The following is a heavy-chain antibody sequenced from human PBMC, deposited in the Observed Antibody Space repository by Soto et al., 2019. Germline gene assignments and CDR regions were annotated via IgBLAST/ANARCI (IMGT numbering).Heavy chain of an antibody. CDR2: IYHSGGT. J-gene: IGHJ4*02. Sequence: LSLTCAVSGGSISSGGYSWNWIRQPPGKGLEWIGYIYHSGGTYYNPSLKSRVAISVDKSKNQFSLKLSSVTAADTAVYYCARDSLTGYYFDYWGQGMLVTVSS. CDR1: GGSISSGGYS. CDR3: ARDSLTGYYFDY. V-gene: IGHV4-30-2*01. D-gene: IGHD3-9*01.